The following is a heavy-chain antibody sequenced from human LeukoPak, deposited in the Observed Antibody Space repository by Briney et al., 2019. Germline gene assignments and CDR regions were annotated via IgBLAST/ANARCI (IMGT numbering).Heavy chain of an antibody. CDR1: GFTFRSYG. CDR2: ISYDASNK. V-gene: IGHV3-30*03. D-gene: IGHD2-2*01. Sequence: PGGSLRLSCAASGFTFRSYGMHWVRQAPGKGLEWVAVISYDASNKYYADSVKGRFTISRDNSKNTLYLQMNSLRAEDTAVYYCARAVRVGGYFDYWGQGTLVTVSS. CDR3: ARAVRVGGYFDY. J-gene: IGHJ4*02.